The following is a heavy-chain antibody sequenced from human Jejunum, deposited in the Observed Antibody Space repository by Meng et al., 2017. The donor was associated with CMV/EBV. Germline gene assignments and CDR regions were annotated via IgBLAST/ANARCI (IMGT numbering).Heavy chain of an antibody. J-gene: IGHJ4*02. CDR2: IYHSGST. CDR1: GVSMRSTNW. CDR3: ARADKVRFDY. V-gene: IGHV4-4*02. Sequence: VELQESGHGLVMPWGTLSLPCASSGVSMRSTNWWSWVRQPPGKGLEWIGEIYHSGSTNYNPSLKGRVSISVDKSKNQFSLKLSSVTAADTAVYYCARADKVRFDYWGQGTLVTVSS.